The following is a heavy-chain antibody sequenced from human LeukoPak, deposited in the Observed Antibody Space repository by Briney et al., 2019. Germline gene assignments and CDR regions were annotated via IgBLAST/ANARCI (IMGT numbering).Heavy chain of an antibody. CDR2: ISGYNGNT. CDR3: ERGRYYASGGYDEAFDI. CDR1: DYTFSSYG. J-gene: IGHJ3*02. Sequence: ASVKVSCNASDYTFSSYGISWVRQAPGQGLELMGWISGYNGNTKYAQNLQDRGTTTTDTSTTTAYMELRSLRSDDTAVYYRERGRYYASGGYDEAFDIWGQGTAVTVSS. V-gene: IGHV1-18*01. D-gene: IGHD3-22*01.